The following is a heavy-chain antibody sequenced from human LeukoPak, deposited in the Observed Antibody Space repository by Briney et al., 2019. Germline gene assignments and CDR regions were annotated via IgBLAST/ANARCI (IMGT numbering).Heavy chain of an antibody. J-gene: IGHJ4*02. D-gene: IGHD4-17*01. V-gene: IGHV4-59*01. CDR3: ARAVGDYTFDY. Sequence: PSETLSLTCTVSGGSIRSYYWSWFRQPPGKGLERIAYISNTGSTKYNPSLRSRVTISVDTSKNRFSLKLSSVTAADTAVYYCARAVGDYTFDYWGQGALVTVSS. CDR2: ISNTGST. CDR1: GGSIRSYY.